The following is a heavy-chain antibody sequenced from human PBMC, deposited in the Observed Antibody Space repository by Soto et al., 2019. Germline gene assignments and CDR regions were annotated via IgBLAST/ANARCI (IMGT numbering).Heavy chain of an antibody. J-gene: IGHJ4*02. CDR1: GYPFPSYG. V-gene: IGHV1-18*01. Sequence: QVQLVQSGAEVKKPGASVKVSCKASGYPFPSYGITWVRQAPGQGLEWMGWISAYNGNTNYAQNLQGRVTMTTDTSTSKGYKELGSLRSDHTAVYYRARSVVELLFLSTLDYWGQGTLVTVSS. CDR2: ISAYNGNT. D-gene: IGHD3-3*01. CDR3: ARSVVELLFLSTLDY.